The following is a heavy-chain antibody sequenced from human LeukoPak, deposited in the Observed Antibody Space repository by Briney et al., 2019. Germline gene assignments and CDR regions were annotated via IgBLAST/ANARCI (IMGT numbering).Heavy chain of an antibody. CDR3: ARVLDDIVVVPAARRDAFDI. J-gene: IGHJ3*02. V-gene: IGHV4-34*01. Sequence: SETLSLTCAVYGGSFSGYYWSWIRQPPGKGLEWIGEINHSGSTNYNPSLKSRVTISVDTSKNQFSLKLSSVTAADTAVYYCARVLDDIVVVPAARRDAFDIWGQGTMVTVSS. CDR1: GGSFSGYY. D-gene: IGHD2-2*01. CDR2: INHSGST.